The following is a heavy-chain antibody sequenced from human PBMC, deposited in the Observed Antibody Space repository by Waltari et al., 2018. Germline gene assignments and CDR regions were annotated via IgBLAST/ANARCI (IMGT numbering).Heavy chain of an antibody. CDR2: ITTTSNTI. D-gene: IGHD3-3*01. V-gene: IGHV3-48*03. Sequence: LVESGGGLVQPGGSLRLSCAASRLPFSSYEMAWVRQAPGKGPEWISYITTTSNTIYYADSVKGRFTISRDNAKDLLYLQMNSLRAEDTAVYYCARSRFLETRYGMDVWGPGTTVTVS. CDR3: ARSRFLETRYGMDV. J-gene: IGHJ6*02. CDR1: RLPFSSYE.